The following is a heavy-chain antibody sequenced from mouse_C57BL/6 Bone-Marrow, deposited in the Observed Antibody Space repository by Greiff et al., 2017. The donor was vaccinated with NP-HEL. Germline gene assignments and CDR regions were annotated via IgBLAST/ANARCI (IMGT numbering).Heavy chain of an antibody. D-gene: IGHD2-4*01. CDR3: ARFSYDYPFAY. J-gene: IGHJ3*01. V-gene: IGHV1-26*01. CDR1: GYTFTDYY. Sequence: EVQLQQSGPELVKPGASVKISCKASGYTFTDYYMNWVKQSHGKSLEWIGDINPNNGGTSYNQKFKGKATLTVDKSSSTAYMDLRSLTSEDSAIYYCARFSYDYPFAYWGQGTLVTVSA. CDR2: INPNNGGT.